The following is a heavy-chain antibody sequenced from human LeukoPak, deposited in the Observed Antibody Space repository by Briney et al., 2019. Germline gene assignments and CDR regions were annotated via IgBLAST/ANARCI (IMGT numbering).Heavy chain of an antibody. CDR3: AKCGSGSNFDY. D-gene: IGHD3-10*01. Sequence: GGSLSLFCAASGFPFTIYWMSGVRQTPGKAVEWVSQLRQEGSERYYVGSVKGRFTISRENATNSLYLEMNSLRAEETAVYCCAKCGSGSNFDYWGQGILVTVSS. CDR2: LRQEGSER. V-gene: IGHV3-7*02. J-gene: IGHJ4*02. CDR1: GFPFTIYW.